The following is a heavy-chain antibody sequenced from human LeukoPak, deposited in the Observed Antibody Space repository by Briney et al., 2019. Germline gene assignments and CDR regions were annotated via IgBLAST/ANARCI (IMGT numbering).Heavy chain of an antibody. CDR2: IFYSGST. Sequence: SETLSLTCTVSGGSISGYYWSWIRQPPGKGLKWIGYIFYSGSTNYNPSLKSRVTISVDTSKNQFSLKLSSVTAADTAVYFCARVYYGRTYDYWYFDLWGRGTLVTVSS. CDR1: GGSISGYY. CDR3: ARVYYGRTYDYWYFDL. J-gene: IGHJ2*01. V-gene: IGHV4-59*01. D-gene: IGHD3-10*01.